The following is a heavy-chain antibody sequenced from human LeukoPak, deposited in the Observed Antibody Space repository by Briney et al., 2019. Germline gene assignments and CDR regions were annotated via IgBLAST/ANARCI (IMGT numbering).Heavy chain of an antibody. J-gene: IGHJ3*02. CDR1: GFTFDDYA. CDR3: AKSYYDSSGTVRRSVFNI. D-gene: IGHD3-22*01. Sequence: GRSLGLSCAASGFTFDDYAMHWVRQAPGKGLEWVSGISWNSGSIGYADSVKGRFTISRDNAKNSLYLQMNSLRAEDTALYYCAKSYYDSSGTVRRSVFNIWGQGTRVTVSS. CDR2: ISWNSGSI. V-gene: IGHV3-9*01.